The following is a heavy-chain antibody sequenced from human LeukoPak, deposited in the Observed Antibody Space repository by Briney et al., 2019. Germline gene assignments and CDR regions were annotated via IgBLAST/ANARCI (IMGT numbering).Heavy chain of an antibody. V-gene: IGHV4-61*02. CDR3: ARKTIVVVPAALGLNYYYYYMDV. CDR1: GGSISSGSYY. J-gene: IGHJ6*03. D-gene: IGHD2-2*01. Sequence: SETLSLTCTVSGGSISSGSYYWSWTRQPAGKGLEWIGRIYTSGSTNYNPSLKSRVTISVDTSKNQFSLKLSSVTAADTAVYYCARKTIVVVPAALGLNYYYYYMDVWGKGTTVTVSS. CDR2: IYTSGST.